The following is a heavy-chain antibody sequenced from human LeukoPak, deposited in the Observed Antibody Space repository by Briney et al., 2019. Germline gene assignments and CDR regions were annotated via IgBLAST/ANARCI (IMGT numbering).Heavy chain of an antibody. CDR3: ARLHDSSGYYYDYFDY. J-gene: IGHJ4*02. Sequence: SETLSLTCTVSGGSISSYYWSWIRRPPGKGLEWIGYIYYSGSTNYNPSLKSRVTISVDTSKNQFSLKLSSVTAADTAVYYCARLHDSSGYYYDYFDYWGQGTLVTVSS. D-gene: IGHD3-22*01. CDR1: GGSISSYY. CDR2: IYYSGST. V-gene: IGHV4-59*08.